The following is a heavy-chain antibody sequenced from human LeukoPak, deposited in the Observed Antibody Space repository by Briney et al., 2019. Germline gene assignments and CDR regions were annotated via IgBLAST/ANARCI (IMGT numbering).Heavy chain of an antibody. CDR1: GASISSYY. CDR2: IYTGGST. D-gene: IGHD4-23*01. V-gene: IGHV4-4*07. J-gene: IGHJ6*03. Sequence: PSETLSLTCAVSGASISSYYWNWIRQPAGKGLEWIGRIYTGGSTNYNPSLKSRFPMSVDTSKNQFSLMLSSVTAADTAVYYCARAFGGNSGRYYYYYMDVWGKGTTVTVSS. CDR3: ARAFGGNSGRYYYYYMDV.